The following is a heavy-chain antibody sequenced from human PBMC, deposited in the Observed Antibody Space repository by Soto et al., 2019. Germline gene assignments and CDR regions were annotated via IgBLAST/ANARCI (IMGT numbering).Heavy chain of an antibody. J-gene: IGHJ4*02. D-gene: IGHD5-18*01. Sequence: LRLSCAASGFTLSSYVMHWVRQAPGKGLAWVAVISSDGSDKDYADSVKGRFTISRDSSKNTLYLQINSLRAEDTAVYYCARGKGGIQLWLSLDYWGQGTLVTVSS. CDR1: GFTLSSYV. V-gene: IGHV3-30-3*01. CDR2: ISSDGSDK. CDR3: ARGKGGIQLWLSLDY.